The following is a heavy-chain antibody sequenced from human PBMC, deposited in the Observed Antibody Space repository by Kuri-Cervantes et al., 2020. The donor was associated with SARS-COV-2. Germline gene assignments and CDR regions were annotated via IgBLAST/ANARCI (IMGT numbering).Heavy chain of an antibody. CDR3: ARATVTAH. J-gene: IGHJ4*02. CDR1: GFTFSSYW. Sequence: GESLKISCAASGFTFSSYWMSWVHQAPGKGLEWVANIKQDGSEKYYVDSVKGRFTISRDNAKNTLYLQMNSLRAEDTAVYCCARATVTAHWGQGTLVTVSS. CDR2: IKQDGSEK. V-gene: IGHV3-7*01. D-gene: IGHD4-17*01.